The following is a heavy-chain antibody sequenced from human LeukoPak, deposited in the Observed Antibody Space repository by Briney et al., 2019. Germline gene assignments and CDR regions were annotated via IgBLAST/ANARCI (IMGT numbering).Heavy chain of an antibody. Sequence: GASVKVSCKASGYNFISYDINWVRQATGQGLEWMGWMNPNNGRTGYAQKFQGRVTMTRNSSITTVYMELNTLRSEDTAVYYCARGSWITGSTSYYYRMDVWGKGTTVTVSS. V-gene: IGHV1-8*01. CDR2: MNPNNGRT. J-gene: IGHJ6*04. CDR3: ARGSWITGSTSYYYRMDV. CDR1: GYNFISYD. D-gene: IGHD1-7*01.